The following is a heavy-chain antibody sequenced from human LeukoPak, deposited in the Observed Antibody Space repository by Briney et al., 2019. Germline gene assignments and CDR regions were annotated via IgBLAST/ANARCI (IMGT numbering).Heavy chain of an antibody. V-gene: IGHV3-7*01. CDR1: GFTFSSYW. D-gene: IGHD3-10*01. Sequence: GGSLRLSCAASGFTFSSYWMSWVRQAPGKGLEWVANIKQDGSEKYYVDSVKGRFTISRDNAKNSLYLQMNSLRAEDTAVYYCARDSEWFGESYFDYWGQGTLVTVSS. J-gene: IGHJ4*02. CDR3: ARDSEWFGESYFDY. CDR2: IKQDGSEK.